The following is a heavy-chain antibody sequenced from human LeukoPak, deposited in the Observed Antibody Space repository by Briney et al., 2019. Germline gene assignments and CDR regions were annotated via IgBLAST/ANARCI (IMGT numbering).Heavy chain of an antibody. D-gene: IGHD5-24*01. CDR3: ARDREEGYNSYYFDS. Sequence: GASVKVSCKASGYIFTNYYMHWVRQAPGQGLEWMGIINPSGGSTGYAQKFQGRFTMTRDTSTTTVYMELSSLRSEDTAVYYCARDREEGYNSYYFDSWGQGTLVIVSS. V-gene: IGHV1-46*01. J-gene: IGHJ4*02. CDR2: INPSGGST. CDR1: GYIFTNYY.